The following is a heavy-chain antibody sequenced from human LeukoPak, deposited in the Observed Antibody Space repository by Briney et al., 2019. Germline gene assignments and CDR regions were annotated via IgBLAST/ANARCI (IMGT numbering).Heavy chain of an antibody. Sequence: GGSLRLSCAASGFTFSSYGIHWVRQAPGKGLEWVAVISIDGSNTYYADSVKGRFTISRDNSKNTLYLQMNSLRAEDTAVYYCAKTLGARNFDYWGQGTLVTVSS. CDR3: AKTLGARNFDY. CDR1: GFTFSSYG. D-gene: IGHD3-16*01. V-gene: IGHV3-30*18. CDR2: ISIDGSNT. J-gene: IGHJ4*02.